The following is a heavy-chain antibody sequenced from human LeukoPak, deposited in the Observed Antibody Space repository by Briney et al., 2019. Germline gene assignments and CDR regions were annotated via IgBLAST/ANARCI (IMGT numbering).Heavy chain of an antibody. J-gene: IGHJ4*02. D-gene: IGHD1-26*01. Sequence: SETLSLTCTVSGGSISSYYWSWIRQPPGKGLEWIGYIYYSGSTYYNASLQSRVTISIDTSKNQFSLRLSSVTSADTAMYFCAKSGGYGLIDYWGQGTLVTVSS. CDR3: AKSGGYGLIDY. CDR2: IYYSGST. V-gene: IGHV4-59*04. CDR1: GGSISSYY.